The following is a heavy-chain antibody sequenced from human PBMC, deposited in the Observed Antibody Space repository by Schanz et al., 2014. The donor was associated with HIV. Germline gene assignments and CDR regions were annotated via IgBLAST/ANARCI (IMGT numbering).Heavy chain of an antibody. CDR1: GFTFNNFG. CDR2: ISSNTNYI. CDR3: VRGDTVFEY. V-gene: IGHV3-21*02. J-gene: IGHJ4*02. D-gene: IGHD5-18*01. Sequence: VPLVESGGCVVQPGRSLRLSCAVSGFTFNNFGMHWVRQAPGKGLEWISSISSNTNYINYADSVKGRFTISRDNAKNSLYLQMNSLRFADTAVYYCVRGDTVFEYWGQGTLVTVS.